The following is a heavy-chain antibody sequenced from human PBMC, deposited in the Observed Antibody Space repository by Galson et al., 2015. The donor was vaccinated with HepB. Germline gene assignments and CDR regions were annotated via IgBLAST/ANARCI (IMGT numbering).Heavy chain of an antibody. CDR1: GFTFSSYA. Sequence: SLRLSCAASGFTFSSYAMHWVRQAPGKGLEWVAVISYDGSNKYYADSVKGRFTISRDNSKNTLYLQMNSLRAEDTAVYYCARDTSYYDSSGHAFDIWGQGTMVTVSS. J-gene: IGHJ3*02. V-gene: IGHV3-30-3*01. CDR3: ARDTSYYDSSGHAFDI. D-gene: IGHD3-22*01. CDR2: ISYDGSNK.